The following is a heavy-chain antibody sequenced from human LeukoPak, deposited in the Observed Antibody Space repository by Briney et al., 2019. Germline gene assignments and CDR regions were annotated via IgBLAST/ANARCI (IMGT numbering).Heavy chain of an antibody. CDR1: GGSFSGYY. CDR3: ARGPSITMAPSFAP. D-gene: IGHD3-10*01. Sequence: SETLSLTCAVYGGSFSGYYWSWIRQPPGKGLEWIGEINHSGSTNYNPSLKSRVTISVDTSKNQFSLKLSSVTAADTAVYYCARGPSITMAPSFAPGGQGTLVTVSS. V-gene: IGHV4-34*01. J-gene: IGHJ5*02. CDR2: INHSGST.